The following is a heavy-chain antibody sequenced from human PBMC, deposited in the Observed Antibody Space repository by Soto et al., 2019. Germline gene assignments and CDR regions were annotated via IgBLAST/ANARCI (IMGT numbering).Heavy chain of an antibody. D-gene: IGHD3-22*01. Sequence: QVQLQESGPGLVKPSETLSLTCTVSGGSISSYYWSWIRQPPGKGLGWIGYIYYSGSTNYNPSLKSRVTISVDTSKNQFSLKLSSVTAADTAVYYCARHGLNDSSGSFDYWGQGTLVTVSS. CDR2: IYYSGST. J-gene: IGHJ4*02. V-gene: IGHV4-59*08. CDR3: ARHGLNDSSGSFDY. CDR1: GGSISSYY.